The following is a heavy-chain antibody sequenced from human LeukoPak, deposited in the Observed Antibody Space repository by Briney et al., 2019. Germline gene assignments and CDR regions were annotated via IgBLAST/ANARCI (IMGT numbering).Heavy chain of an antibody. V-gene: IGHV3-21*01. CDR1: GFTFSSYS. Sequence: GGSLRLSCAASGFTFSSYSMHWVRQAPGRGLEWVSSISGSSTFIFYADSVKGRFTISRDNAKDSLYLQMNSLRAEDTAVYYCARSPTSDSFDDWGQGTLVAVSS. CDR3: ARSPTSDSFDD. CDR2: ISGSSTFI. J-gene: IGHJ4*02.